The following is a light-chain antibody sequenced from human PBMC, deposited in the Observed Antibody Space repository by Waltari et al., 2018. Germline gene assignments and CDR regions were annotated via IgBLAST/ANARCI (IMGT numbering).Light chain of an antibody. J-gene: IGLJ3*02. CDR2: GNS. V-gene: IGLV1-40*01. Sequence: QSVLTQPPSVSGAPGQRVTIPCNGTSSNIGAGYAVHWYQQLPGTAPKLLIYGNSNRPSGVPDRFSGSKSGTSASLAITGLQAEDEADYYCQSYDSSLSVNWVFGGGTKLTVL. CDR3: QSYDSSLSVNWV. CDR1: SSNIGAGYA.